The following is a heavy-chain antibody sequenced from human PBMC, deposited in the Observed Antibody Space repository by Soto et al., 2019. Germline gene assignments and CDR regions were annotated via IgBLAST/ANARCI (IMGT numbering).Heavy chain of an antibody. D-gene: IGHD3-22*01. Sequence: PSETLSLACTVSGGSISSSSYYWGWIRQPPGKGLEWIGSIYYSGSTYYNPSLKSRVTISVDTSKNQFSLKLSSVTAADTAVYYCARDTVVDQYHRRFAPWGQGTLVTVSS. V-gene: IGHV4-39*07. J-gene: IGHJ5*02. CDR3: ARDTVVDQYHRRFAP. CDR1: GGSISSSSYY. CDR2: IYYSGST.